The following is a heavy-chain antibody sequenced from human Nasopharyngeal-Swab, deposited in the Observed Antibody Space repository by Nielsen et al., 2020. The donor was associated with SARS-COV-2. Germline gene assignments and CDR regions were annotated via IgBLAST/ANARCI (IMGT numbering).Heavy chain of an antibody. CDR3: ARDGSGYSYGLLDY. J-gene: IGHJ4*02. D-gene: IGHD5-18*01. CDR2: ISGSGSST. Sequence: GGSLRLSCAASGFTFSSYAMSWVRQAPGKGLEWVSTISGSGSSTYYADSVKGRFTISRDNSKNTLYLQMNRLRAEDTAVYYCARDGSGYSYGLLDYWGQGTLVTVSS. V-gene: IGHV3-23*01. CDR1: GFTFSSYA.